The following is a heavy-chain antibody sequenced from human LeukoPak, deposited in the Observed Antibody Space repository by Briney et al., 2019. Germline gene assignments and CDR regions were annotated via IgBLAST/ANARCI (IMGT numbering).Heavy chain of an antibody. CDR3: ARDSTAARRTFDY. Sequence: GGSLRLSCAASGFTFSSYSMNWVRQAPGKGLEWVSYISSSSSTIYYADSVKGRFTISRDNAKNSLYLQMNSLRAEDTAVYYCARDSTAARRTFDYWGQGTLVTVSS. CDR1: GFTFSSYS. CDR2: ISSSSSTI. J-gene: IGHJ4*02. D-gene: IGHD6-6*01. V-gene: IGHV3-48*04.